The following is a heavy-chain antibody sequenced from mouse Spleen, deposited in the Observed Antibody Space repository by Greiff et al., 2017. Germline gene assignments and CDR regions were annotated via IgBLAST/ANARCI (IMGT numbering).Heavy chain of an antibody. Sequence: QVQLQQPGAELVKPGASVKLSCKASGYTFTSYWMHWVKQRPGQGLEWIGMIHPNSGSTNYNEKFKSKATLTVDKSSSTAYMQLSSLTSEDSAVYYCVRLLGRGFDYWGQGTTLTVSS. CDR2: IHPNSGST. J-gene: IGHJ2*01. CDR3: VRLLGRGFDY. D-gene: IGHD4-1*01. CDR1: GYTFTSYW. V-gene: IGHV1-64*01.